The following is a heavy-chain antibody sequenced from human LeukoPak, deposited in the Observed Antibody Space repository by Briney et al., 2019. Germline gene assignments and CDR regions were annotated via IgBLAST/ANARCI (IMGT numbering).Heavy chain of an antibody. Sequence: GGSLRLSCAASGFTFSSYAMHWVRQAPGKGLEWVAVISYDGSNKYYADPVKGRFTISRDNSKNTLYLQMDSLRAEDTAVYYCARGSNAVAGTTYYYYYMDVWGKGTTVTVSS. J-gene: IGHJ6*03. CDR2: ISYDGSNK. D-gene: IGHD6-19*01. V-gene: IGHV3-30*01. CDR1: GFTFSSYA. CDR3: ARGSNAVAGTTYYYYYMDV.